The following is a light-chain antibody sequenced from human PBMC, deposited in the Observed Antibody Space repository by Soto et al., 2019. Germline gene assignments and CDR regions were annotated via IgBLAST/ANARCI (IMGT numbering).Light chain of an antibody. V-gene: IGKV1-5*01. CDR2: DAS. J-gene: IGKJ1*01. CDR3: QQYNSYSPWT. Sequence: DIQMTQSPSTLSASVGDRVTLTCRASQSISSWLAWYQQKPGKAPKLLIYDASSLESGVPSRFSGSGSGTEFTLTISSLQPDDFANYYCQQYNSYSPWTLGQGTKVDIK. CDR1: QSISSW.